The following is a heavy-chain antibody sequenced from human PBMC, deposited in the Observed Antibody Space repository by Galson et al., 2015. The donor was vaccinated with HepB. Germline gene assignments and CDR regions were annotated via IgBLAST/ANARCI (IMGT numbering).Heavy chain of an antibody. CDR3: TTAVSSASHT. V-gene: IGHV3-15*01. Sequence: LRLSCAASGFTFSNTWMTWVRQGPGKGLEWVGRIKSKTDGGTTDFAAPVKGRFTISRDDSKNTLYLQMDSLETEDTAVYYCTTAVSSASHTWGQGTLVTVSS. CDR1: GFTFSNTW. D-gene: IGHD2-2*01. CDR2: IKSKTDGGTT. J-gene: IGHJ5*02.